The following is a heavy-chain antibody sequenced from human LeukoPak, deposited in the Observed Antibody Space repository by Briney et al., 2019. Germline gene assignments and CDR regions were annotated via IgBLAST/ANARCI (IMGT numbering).Heavy chain of an antibody. Sequence: PSETLSLTCTVSGVSISSSNSYWGWIRQPPGKGLEWIGSIYYSGSTYYNPSLKSRVTISVDTSKNQFSLKLSSVTAADTAVYYCARRAIVATDYWGQGTLVTVSS. CDR1: GVSISSSNSY. CDR3: ARRAIVATDY. D-gene: IGHD5-12*01. CDR2: IYYSGST. V-gene: IGHV4-39*01. J-gene: IGHJ4*02.